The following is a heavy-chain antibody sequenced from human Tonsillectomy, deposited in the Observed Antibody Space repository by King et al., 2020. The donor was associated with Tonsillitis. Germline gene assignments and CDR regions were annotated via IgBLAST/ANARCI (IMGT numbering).Heavy chain of an antibody. V-gene: IGHV1-18*04. J-gene: IGHJ6*02. D-gene: IGHD4-11*01. Sequence: VQLVESGAEVKKPGASVKVSCKASGYRFTSYGISWVRQAPGQGLEWMGRITAYKRNTHHAQKFQGRVTMTTDTSTSTAYMELRSLRSDDTAVYFCAREDYSSALYYYYGMDVWGQGTTVTVSS. CDR2: ITAYKRNT. CDR1: GYRFTSYG. CDR3: AREDYSSALYYYYGMDV.